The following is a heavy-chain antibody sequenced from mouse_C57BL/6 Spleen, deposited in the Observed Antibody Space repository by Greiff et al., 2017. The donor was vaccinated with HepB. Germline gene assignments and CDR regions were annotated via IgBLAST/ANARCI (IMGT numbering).Heavy chain of an antibody. CDR1: GYAFSSSW. Sequence: QVQLKQSGPELVKPGASVKISCKASGYAFSSSWMNWVKQRPGKGLEWIGRIYPGDGDTNYNGKFKGKATLTADKSSSTAYMQLSSLTSEDSAVYFYARSGSNFFDYWGQGTTLTVSS. D-gene: IGHD2-5*01. J-gene: IGHJ2*01. CDR2: IYPGDGDT. V-gene: IGHV1-82*01. CDR3: ARSGSNFFDY.